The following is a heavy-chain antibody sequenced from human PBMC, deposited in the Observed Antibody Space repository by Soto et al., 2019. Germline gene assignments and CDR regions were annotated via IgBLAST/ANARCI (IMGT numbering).Heavy chain of an antibody. CDR2: IYYSGST. CDR1: GGSISSSSYY. CDR3: ARHILTGYWRSYFDY. J-gene: IGHJ4*02. Sequence: QLQLQESGPGLVKPSETPSLTCTVSGGSISSSSYYWGWIRQPPGKGLEWIGSIYYSGSTYYNPSLKSRVTISVDTSKNQFSLKLSSVTAADTAVYYCARHILTGYWRSYFDYWGQGTLVTVSS. D-gene: IGHD3-9*01. V-gene: IGHV4-39*01.